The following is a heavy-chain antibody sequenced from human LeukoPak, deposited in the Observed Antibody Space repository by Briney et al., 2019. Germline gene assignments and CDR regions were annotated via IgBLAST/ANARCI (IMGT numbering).Heavy chain of an antibody. V-gene: IGHV3-30*18. D-gene: IGHD5-18*01. J-gene: IGHJ4*02. CDR3: AKDEHSYGYDWSS. CDR1: GFTFSSYG. CDR2: ISYDGSNK. Sequence: QPGRSLRLSCAASGFTFSSYGMHWVRQAPGKGLEWVAVISYDGSNKYYADSVKGRFTISRDNSKNTLYLQMNSLRAEDTAVYYCAKDEHSYGYDWSSWGQGTLVTVSS.